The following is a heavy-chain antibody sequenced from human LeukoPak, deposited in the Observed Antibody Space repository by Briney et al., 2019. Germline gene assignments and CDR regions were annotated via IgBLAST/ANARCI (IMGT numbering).Heavy chain of an antibody. J-gene: IGHJ3*02. V-gene: IGHV1-2*06. CDR1: GYTFTDYY. CDR3: ARDQDIVVVVAATGAFDI. CDR2: INPNSGGT. Sequence: GASVKVSCKASGYTFTDYYMHWVRQAPGQGLEWMGRINPNSGGTNYAQKFQGRVTMTRDTSISTAYMELSRLRSDDTAVYYCARDQDIVVVVAATGAFDIWGQGTMVTVSS. D-gene: IGHD2-15*01.